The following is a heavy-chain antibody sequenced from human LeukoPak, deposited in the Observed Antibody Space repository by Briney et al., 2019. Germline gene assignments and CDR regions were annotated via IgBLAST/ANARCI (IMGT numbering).Heavy chain of an antibody. CDR1: GGTISSYY. V-gene: IGHV4-59*01. J-gene: IGHJ4*02. D-gene: IGHD3-22*01. Sequence: PSETLSLTCTVSGGTISSYYWSWIRQPPGKGLEWIGYIYYTGSTNYNLSLKSRVTISVDTSKNQFSLKLTSVTAADTAVYFCAGGGDSGGFYYPMFDYWGQGTLLTVSS. CDR3: AGGGDSGGFYYPMFDY. CDR2: IYYTGST.